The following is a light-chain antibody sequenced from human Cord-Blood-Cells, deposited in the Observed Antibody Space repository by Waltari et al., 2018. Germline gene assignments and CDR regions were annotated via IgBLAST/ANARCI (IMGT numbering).Light chain of an antibody. V-gene: IGKV3-20*01. CDR2: GAS. CDR3: QQYGSSPPLT. CDR1: QSVSSIY. J-gene: IGKJ4*01. Sequence: EIVLTHSPGTLSLSPGERATLSCRARQSVSSIYLAWYQQKPGQAPRLLIYGASSRATGIPDRFSGSGSGTDFTLTISRLEPEDFAVYYCQQYGSSPPLTFGGGTKVEIK.